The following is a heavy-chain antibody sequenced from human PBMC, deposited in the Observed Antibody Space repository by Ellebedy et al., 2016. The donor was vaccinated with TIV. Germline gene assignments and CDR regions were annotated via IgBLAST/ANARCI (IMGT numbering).Heavy chain of an antibody. CDR2: IWYDGSNK. D-gene: IGHD5-18*01. J-gene: IGHJ2*01. Sequence: GESLKISXAASGFTFSSYGMHWVRQAPGKGLEWVAVIWYDGSNKYYADSVKGRFTISRDNSKNTLYLQMNSLRAEDTAVYYCARDAMGYSYGRAMSYFDLWGRGTLVTVSS. CDR3: ARDAMGYSYGRAMSYFDL. V-gene: IGHV3-33*01. CDR1: GFTFSSYG.